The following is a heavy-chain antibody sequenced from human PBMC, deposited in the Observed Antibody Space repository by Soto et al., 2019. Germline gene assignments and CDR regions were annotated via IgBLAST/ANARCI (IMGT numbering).Heavy chain of an antibody. CDR3: ARGPRVLAPIPSFFDY. D-gene: IGHD6-6*01. CDR1: GYSYTDYY. Sequence: GTSVKVSCEASGYSYTDYYMHWVRQAPGQGLEWMGWSNPNSGATNYAQKFQGWVTMTRDTSISTAYMELRRLRSDDTAVYYCARGPRVLAPIPSFFDYWGQGTLVTVSS. J-gene: IGHJ4*02. CDR2: SNPNSGAT. V-gene: IGHV1-2*04.